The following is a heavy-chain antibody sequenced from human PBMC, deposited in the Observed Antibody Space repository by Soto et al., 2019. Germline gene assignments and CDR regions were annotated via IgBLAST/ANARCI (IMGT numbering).Heavy chain of an antibody. CDR3: ARGAAAGTGDY. J-gene: IGHJ4*02. D-gene: IGHD6-13*01. V-gene: IGHV1-3*01. Sequence: ASVKVSCKASGYTFTSYAMHSVRQAPGQRLEWMGWINAGNGNTKYSQKFQGRVTITRDTSASTAYMELSSLRSEDTAVYYCARGAAAGTGDYWGQGTLVTVSS. CDR2: INAGNGNT. CDR1: GYTFTSYA.